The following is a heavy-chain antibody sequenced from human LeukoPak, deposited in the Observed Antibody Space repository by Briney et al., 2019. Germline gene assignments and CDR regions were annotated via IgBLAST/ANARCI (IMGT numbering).Heavy chain of an antibody. CDR2: INHSEVT. D-gene: IGHD3-9*01. CDR1: GGSFSGSY. J-gene: IGHJ4*02. V-gene: IGHV4-34*01. CDR3: VTNYDILTAYHGY. Sequence: SETLSLTCAVYGGSFSGSYSSWVRQPPGKGLECIAEINHSEVTNYNPSLKSRITISEDTSKMQFSLKLSSVTAADTAVYYCVTNYDILTAYHGYWGQGTLVTVSS.